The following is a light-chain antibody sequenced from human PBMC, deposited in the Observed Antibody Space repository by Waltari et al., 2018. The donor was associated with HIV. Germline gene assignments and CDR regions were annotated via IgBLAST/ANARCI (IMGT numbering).Light chain of an antibody. V-gene: IGLV3-27*01. CDR2: KDS. CDR3: HSAADNSGL. Sequence: SYELTQPSSVSVSPGQTARITCSGDLLAKKYVRWFQQKPGQAPVLVMYKDSERPSGIPARFSGSSSGTTVSLTIGGAQVDDEADYYCHSAADNSGLFGGGTKLTVL. CDR1: LLAKKY. J-gene: IGLJ3*02.